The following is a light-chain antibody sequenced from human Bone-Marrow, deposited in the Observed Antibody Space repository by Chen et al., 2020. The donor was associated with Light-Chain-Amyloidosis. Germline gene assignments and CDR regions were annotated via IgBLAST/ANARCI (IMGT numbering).Light chain of an antibody. V-gene: IGLV3-21*02. Sequence: SYVLTQAPSVSAAPGQTATIICGGNDIGSKSVDWYQQRPGQAPGLIVYDDTDRPSGIPARFSGANSGSTATLTISRVEAGDEADYYCHVWVDYSNHHVFGGGTKLTVL. CDR3: HVWVDYSNHHV. J-gene: IGLJ2*01. CDR2: DDT. CDR1: DIGSKS.